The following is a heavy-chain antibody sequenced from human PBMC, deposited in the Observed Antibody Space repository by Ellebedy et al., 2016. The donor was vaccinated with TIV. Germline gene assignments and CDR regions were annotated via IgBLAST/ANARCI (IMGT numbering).Heavy chain of an antibody. J-gene: IGHJ6*03. V-gene: IGHV3-23*01. CDR3: ARAGGSSSSYYYYYMDV. CDR2: ISGSGGST. CDR1: GFTFSSYA. Sequence: GGSLRLSXAASGFTFSSYAMSWVRQAPGKGLEWVSAISGSGGSTYYADSVKGRFTISRDNSKNTLYLQMNSLRAEDTAVYYCARAGGSSSSYYYYYMDVWGKGTTVTVSS. D-gene: IGHD6-6*01.